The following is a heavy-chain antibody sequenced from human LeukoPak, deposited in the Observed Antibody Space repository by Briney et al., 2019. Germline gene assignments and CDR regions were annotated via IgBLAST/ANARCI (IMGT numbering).Heavy chain of an antibody. J-gene: IGHJ5*02. Sequence: PSETLSLTCAVYGGSFSGYYWSWIRQPPGKGLEWIGEINHGGSTNYNPSLKSRVTISVDTSKNQFSLKLSSVTAADTAVYYCARGLGIAARFDPWGQGTLVTVSS. CDR1: GGSFSGYY. CDR3: ARGLGIAARFDP. V-gene: IGHV4-34*01. D-gene: IGHD6-6*01. CDR2: INHGGST.